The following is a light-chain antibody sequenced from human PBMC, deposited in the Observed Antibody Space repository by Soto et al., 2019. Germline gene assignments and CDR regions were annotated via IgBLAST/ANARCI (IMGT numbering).Light chain of an antibody. V-gene: IGKV1-39*01. CDR3: QQSYSTPLT. Sequence: DIQMTQSPSSLSASVGDRVTITCRASQSISSYLNWYQQKPRKAPKLLIYASSSLQSGVPSRFSASGSGTDFTLTISSLQPEDFATYYCQQSYSTPLTFGGGTKVEIK. J-gene: IGKJ4*01. CDR1: QSISSY. CDR2: ASS.